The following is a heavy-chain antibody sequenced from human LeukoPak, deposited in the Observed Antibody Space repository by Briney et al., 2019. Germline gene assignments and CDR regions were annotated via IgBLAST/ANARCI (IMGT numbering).Heavy chain of an antibody. Sequence: GGSLRLSCAASGFTFSNNGMHWVRQAPGKGLEWVAVIWSDRSNKNYADSVKGRFSISRDNPKNTLYLQMNSLRAEDTAVYYCARRLLGNNAMDVWGQGAMVTVSS. D-gene: IGHD2-21*02. CDR3: ARRLLGNNAMDV. V-gene: IGHV3-33*01. CDR2: IWSDRSNK. J-gene: IGHJ6*02. CDR1: GFTFSNNG.